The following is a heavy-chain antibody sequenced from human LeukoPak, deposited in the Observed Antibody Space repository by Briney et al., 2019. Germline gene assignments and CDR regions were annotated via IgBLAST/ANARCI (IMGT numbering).Heavy chain of an antibody. V-gene: IGHV3-33*08. CDR2: IWYDGSNK. CDR1: GFTFSSYG. D-gene: IGHD6-13*01. CDR3: ARDPTWGRRAAAGIDY. Sequence: GRSLRLSCAASGFTFSSYGMHWVRQAPGKGLEWVPVIWYDGSNKYYADSVKGRFTISRDNSKNTLYLQMNSLRAEDTAVYYCARDPTWGRRAAAGIDYWGQGTLVTVSS. J-gene: IGHJ4*02.